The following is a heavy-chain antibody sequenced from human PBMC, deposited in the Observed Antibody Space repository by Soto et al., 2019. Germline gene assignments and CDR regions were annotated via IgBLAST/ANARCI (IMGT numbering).Heavy chain of an antibody. Sequence: QVQLQESGPGLVKPSETLSLTCNVSGGSISSYYWTWIRQPPGKGLEWIGHIYNSGSANYNPSLQSRVTISLDTSKDQFSLNLTSVTAADTAVYYCAGMSFTGFGEIFGNFYFYGLDVWGQGTTVTVSS. CDR3: AGMSFTGFGEIFGNFYFYGLDV. CDR1: GGSISSYY. D-gene: IGHD3-9*01. CDR2: IYNSGSA. V-gene: IGHV4-59*03. J-gene: IGHJ6*02.